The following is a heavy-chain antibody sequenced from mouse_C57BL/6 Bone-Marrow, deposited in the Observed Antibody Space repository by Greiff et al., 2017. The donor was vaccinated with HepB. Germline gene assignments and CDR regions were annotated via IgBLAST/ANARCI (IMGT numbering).Heavy chain of an antibody. CDR1: GFTFSDYG. J-gene: IGHJ1*03. V-gene: IGHV5-15*01. CDR2: ISNLAYSI. CDR3: ARLEDYDWYFDV. D-gene: IGHD2-4*01. Sequence: EVKVVESGGGLVQPGGSLKLSCAASGFTFSDYGMAWVRQAPRKGPEWVAFISNLAYSIYYADTVTGRFTISRENAKNTLYLEMSSLRSEDTAMYYCARLEDYDWYFDVWGTGTTVTVSS.